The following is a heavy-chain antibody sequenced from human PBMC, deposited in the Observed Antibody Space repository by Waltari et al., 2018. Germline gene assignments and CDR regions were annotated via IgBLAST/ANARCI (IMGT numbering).Heavy chain of an antibody. CDR2: IYSGGST. J-gene: IGHJ4*02. D-gene: IGHD3-9*01. V-gene: IGHV3-66*02. CDR1: GFTVSSNY. Sequence: EVQLVESGGGLFQPGGSLRLSCAASGFTVSSNYMSGFRRAPGRGLEWVSVIYSGGSTYYADSVKGRFTISRDNSKNTLYLQMNSLRAEDTAVYYCARGARGDILTGLPYYFDYWGQGTLVTVSS. CDR3: ARGARGDILTGLPYYFDY.